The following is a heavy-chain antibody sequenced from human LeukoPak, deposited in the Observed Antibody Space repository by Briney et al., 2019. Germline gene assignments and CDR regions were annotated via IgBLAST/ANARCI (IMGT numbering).Heavy chain of an antibody. CDR3: ARDLMYSSDVDGGY. Sequence: PGGSLRLSCAASGFTFSSYWMNWARQAPGKGLEWVASINHNGNVNYYVDSVKGRFTISRDNAKNSLYLQMNSLRAEDTAVYYCARDLMYSSDVDGGYWGQGTLVTVSS. CDR2: INHNGNVN. J-gene: IGHJ4*02. V-gene: IGHV3-7*01. D-gene: IGHD6-19*01. CDR1: GFTFSSYW.